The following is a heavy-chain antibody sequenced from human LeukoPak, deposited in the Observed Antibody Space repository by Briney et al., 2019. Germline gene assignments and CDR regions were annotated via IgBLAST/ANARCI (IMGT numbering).Heavy chain of an antibody. CDR1: GGSISTTNW. Sequence: TSGTLSLTCDVSGGSISTTNWWTWVRQPPGKGLEWIGEIHYGGSATYNPSLNSRVSISLDKSKNQFSLKLSSVTAADTAVYYCARGAATAPWNFDYWGQGTLVTVSS. D-gene: IGHD1-14*01. CDR2: IHYGGSA. CDR3: ARGAATAPWNFDY. J-gene: IGHJ4*02. V-gene: IGHV4-4*02.